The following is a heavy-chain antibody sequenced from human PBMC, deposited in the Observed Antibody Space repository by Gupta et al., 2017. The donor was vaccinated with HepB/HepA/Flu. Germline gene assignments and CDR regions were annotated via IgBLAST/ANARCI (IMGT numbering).Heavy chain of an antibody. CDR1: GDSMSKSGYF. J-gene: IGHJ4*02. CDR2: IHYTGTT. D-gene: IGHD6-13*01. Sequence: QLQLQESGPGLVKPSETLSLTCAVSGDSMSKSGYFWGWFRQPPGKGPEWIGTIHYTGTTYYNPARKTRVSLSVDKSKNQFSLRLRYVKAEDMAMYYCATQRSQDSSWYHFDFWSQGTLVTVSA. V-gene: IGHV4-39*01. CDR3: ATQRSQDSSWYHFDF.